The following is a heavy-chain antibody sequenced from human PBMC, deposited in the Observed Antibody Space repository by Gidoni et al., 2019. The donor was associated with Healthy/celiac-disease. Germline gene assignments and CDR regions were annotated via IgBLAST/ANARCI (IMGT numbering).Heavy chain of an antibody. CDR2: ST. D-gene: IGHD4-17*01. CDR3: ARRGGRYGDYMEYYFDY. Sequence: STYYNPSLKSRVTISVDTSKNQFSLKLSSVTAADTAVYYCARRGGRYGDYMEYYFDYWGQGTLVTVSS. J-gene: IGHJ4*02. V-gene: IGHV4-39*01.